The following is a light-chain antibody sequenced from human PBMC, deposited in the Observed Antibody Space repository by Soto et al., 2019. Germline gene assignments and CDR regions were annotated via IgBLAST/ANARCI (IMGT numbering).Light chain of an antibody. CDR3: QTWGTGIHV. V-gene: IGLV4-69*01. CDR1: SGHSSYA. J-gene: IGLJ1*01. CDR2: LNSDGSH. Sequence: QLVLTQSPSASASLGASVKLTCTLSSGHSSYATAWHQQQPEKGPRYLMKLNSDGSHSKGDGIPDRFSGSSSGAERYLIIASLQSEDEADYYCQTWGTGIHVFGTGTQLTVL.